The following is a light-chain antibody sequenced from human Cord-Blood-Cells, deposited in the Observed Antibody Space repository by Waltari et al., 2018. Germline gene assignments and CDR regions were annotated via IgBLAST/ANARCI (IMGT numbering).Light chain of an antibody. J-gene: IGLJ1*01. CDR3: AAWDDSLNGYV. CDR2: SNN. CDR1: SSNIGSNT. Sequence: QSVLTHPPSASGTPGQRATTSCSGSSSNIGSNTVNWYQHLPGTAPKLLIYSNNQRPSGVPDRFSGSKSGTSASLAISGLQSEDEADYYCAAWDDSLNGYVFGTGTKVTVL. V-gene: IGLV1-44*01.